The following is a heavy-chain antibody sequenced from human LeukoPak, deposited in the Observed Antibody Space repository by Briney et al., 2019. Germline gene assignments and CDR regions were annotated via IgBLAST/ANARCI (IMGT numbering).Heavy chain of an antibody. CDR1: GFTFSSYS. D-gene: IGHD7-27*01. CDR3: ARDIEVRGPNWGFDY. Sequence: GGSLRLSCAASGFTFSSYSMNWVRQAPGKGLEWVSYISSSSSTIYYADSVKGRFTISRDNAKNSLFLQMNSLRAEDTAVYYCARDIEVRGPNWGFDYWGQGTLVTVSS. J-gene: IGHJ4*02. CDR2: ISSSSSTI. V-gene: IGHV3-48*01.